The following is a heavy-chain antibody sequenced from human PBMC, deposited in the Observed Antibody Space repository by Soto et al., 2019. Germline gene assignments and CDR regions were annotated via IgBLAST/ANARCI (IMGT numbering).Heavy chain of an antibody. CDR3: ARRVKSPLEYDAFDI. Sequence: QLQLQESGPGLVKPSETLSLTCTVSGGSISSSSYYWGWIHQPPGKGLEWIGSIYYSGSTYYNPSLKSRVTISVDTSKNQFSLKLSSVTAADTAVYYCARRVKSPLEYDAFDIWGQGTMVTVSS. D-gene: IGHD3-10*01. CDR2: IYYSGST. CDR1: GGSISSSSYY. V-gene: IGHV4-39*01. J-gene: IGHJ3*02.